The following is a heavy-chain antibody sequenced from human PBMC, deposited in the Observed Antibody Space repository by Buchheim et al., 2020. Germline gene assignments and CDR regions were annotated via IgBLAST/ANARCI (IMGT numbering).Heavy chain of an antibody. CDR2: IKQDGSEK. CDR3: ARDFCGGDCYLFDY. J-gene: IGHJ4*02. D-gene: IGHD2-21*02. V-gene: IGHV3-7*01. Sequence: EVQLVESGGGLVQPGGSLRLSCAASGFTFSTYSMSWVRQAPGKGLEWVAKIKQDGSEKYYVDSVKGRSTFFRDTAKNSLYLHMNSLRAEDTAVYYCARDFCGGDCYLFDYWGQGTL. CDR1: GFTFSTYS.